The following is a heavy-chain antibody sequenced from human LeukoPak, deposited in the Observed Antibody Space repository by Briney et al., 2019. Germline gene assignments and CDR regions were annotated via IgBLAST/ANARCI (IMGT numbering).Heavy chain of an antibody. V-gene: IGHV4-34*01. CDR1: GGSFSGYY. J-gene: IGHJ4*02. Sequence: SSETLSLTCAVYGGSFSGYYWSWIRQPPGKGLECIGEINHSGSTNYSPSLKSRVTISVDTSKNQFSLKLSSVTAADTAVYYCARGLNPAYFDYWGQGTLVTVSS. CDR2: INHSGST. CDR3: ARGLNPAYFDY.